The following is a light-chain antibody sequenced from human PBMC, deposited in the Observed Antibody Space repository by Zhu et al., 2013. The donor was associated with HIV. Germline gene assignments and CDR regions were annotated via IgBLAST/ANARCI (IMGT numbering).Light chain of an antibody. Sequence: EIVLAQSPATLSLSPGERATLSCRASQNVGFYVAWYQQNPGQAPRLLIYDASKRVAGTPARISGSGSGTDFTLTITRLEPEDFAVYYCQQYGSSPYSFGQGTMLEMK. J-gene: IGKJ2*03. CDR3: QQYGSSPYS. CDR2: DAS. CDR1: QNVGFY. V-gene: IGKV3-11*01.